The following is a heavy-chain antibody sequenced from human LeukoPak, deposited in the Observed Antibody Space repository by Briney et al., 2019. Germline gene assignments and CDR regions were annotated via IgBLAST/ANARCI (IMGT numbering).Heavy chain of an antibody. CDR1: GYTFTAYF. CDR2: IHPNSGGT. J-gene: IGHJ4*02. D-gene: IGHD6-13*01. CDR3: ARDLEASSSCDY. Sequence: ASVKVSCKASGYTFTAYFMHWVQQAPGQGLEWMGWIHPNSGGTNFAQKFQGRVTMTRDTSTSTAYMELSSLKSDDTAVYYCARDLEASSSCDYWGQGTLVTVSS. V-gene: IGHV1-2*02.